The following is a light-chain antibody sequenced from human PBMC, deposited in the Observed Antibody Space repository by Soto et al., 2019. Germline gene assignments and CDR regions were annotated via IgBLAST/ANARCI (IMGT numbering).Light chain of an antibody. CDR1: QSVSSSY. CDR3: QQYGSSLFT. CDR2: GAS. J-gene: IGKJ3*01. V-gene: IGKV3-20*01. Sequence: EIVLTQSPGTLSLSPGERATLSCRASQSVSSSYLAWYQQKPGQAPRLLIYGASSRATCIPDRFSGSVSGTDVTLTISRLEPEDFAVYYCQQYGSSLFTFGPGTKVDVK.